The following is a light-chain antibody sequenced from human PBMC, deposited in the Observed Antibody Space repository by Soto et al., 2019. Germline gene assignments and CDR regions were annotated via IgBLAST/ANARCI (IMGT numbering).Light chain of an antibody. Sequence: EIWMTQSPATLSVSPGERATLSCRASLSVSLSLAWYQMRPGQPPRLLIYGASTRATDIPARFSGSGSGTEFTLTISSLQPEDFATYYCLQHNSYPWTFGQGTKVDIK. CDR3: LQHNSYPWT. CDR1: LSVSLS. V-gene: IGKV3-15*01. CDR2: GAS. J-gene: IGKJ1*01.